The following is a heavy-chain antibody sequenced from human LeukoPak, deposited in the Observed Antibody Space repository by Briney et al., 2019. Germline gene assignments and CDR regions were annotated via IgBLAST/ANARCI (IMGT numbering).Heavy chain of an antibody. J-gene: IGHJ4*02. CDR1: GGTFSSYA. Sequence: ASVKVSCKASGGTFSSYAISWVRQAPGQGLEWMGGIIPIFGTANYAQKFQGRVTITADESTSTAYMELSSLRSEDTAVYYCAREGYYGSKTYYDLDYWGQGTLVTVSS. CDR2: IIPIFGTA. V-gene: IGHV1-69*13. CDR3: AREGYYGSKTYYDLDY. D-gene: IGHD3-10*01.